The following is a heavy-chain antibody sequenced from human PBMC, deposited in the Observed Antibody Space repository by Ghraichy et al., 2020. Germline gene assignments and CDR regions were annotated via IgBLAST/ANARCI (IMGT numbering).Heavy chain of an antibody. D-gene: IGHD3-9*01. CDR2: IYWDDDK. CDR1: GFSLSTSGVG. J-gene: IGHJ4*02. Sequence: SGPTLVKPTQTLTLTCTFSGFSLSTSGVGVGWIRQPPGKALEWLALIYWDDDKRYSPSLKSRLTITKDTSKNQVVLTMTNMDPVDTAKYYCAHRPGNYDILTGYYKWVYYFDYWGQGTLVTVSS. V-gene: IGHV2-5*02. CDR3: AHRPGNYDILTGYYKWVYYFDY.